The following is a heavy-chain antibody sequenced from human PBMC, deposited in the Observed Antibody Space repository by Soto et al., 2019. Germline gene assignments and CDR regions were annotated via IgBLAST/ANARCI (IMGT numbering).Heavy chain of an antibody. CDR3: ARSRNGAVPDSINF. Sequence: PGGSLRLSCAASGFTFRRYAMHWVRQAPGEGLEWVAVISRDGSSKYYGDSVKGRFTVSRDNSNNTLYLSMTSLRPDDTAVFYCARSRNGAVPDSINFWGQGTLVTVSS. J-gene: IGHJ4*02. V-gene: IGHV3-30-3*01. CDR1: GFTFRRYA. D-gene: IGHD2-8*01. CDR2: ISRDGSSK.